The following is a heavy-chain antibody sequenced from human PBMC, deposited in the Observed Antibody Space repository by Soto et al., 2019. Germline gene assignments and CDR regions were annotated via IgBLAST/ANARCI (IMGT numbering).Heavy chain of an antibody. J-gene: IGHJ6*02. V-gene: IGHV3-74*01. CDR3: VRELAPTPLPPLSLLDV. CDR1: GFTISGHW. Sequence: EVQLVESGGGLVQPGGSLRLSCAASGFTISGHWMHWVRLVPGKGLVWVSRINSDASSITYADSVNGRFTISRDNAMNTLSLQMNNLRAEDTATYFCVRELAPTPLPPLSLLDVWGQGITVTVSS. D-gene: IGHD3-3*02. CDR2: INSDASSI.